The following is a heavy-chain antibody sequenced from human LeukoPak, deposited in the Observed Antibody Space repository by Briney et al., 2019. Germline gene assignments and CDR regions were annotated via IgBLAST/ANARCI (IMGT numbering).Heavy chain of an antibody. D-gene: IGHD2-2*01. CDR3: ARAYCSSTSCSEFDY. J-gene: IGHJ4*02. CDR1: GGSISSGGYS. V-gene: IGHV4-30-2*01. CDR2: IYHSGST. Sequence: SETLSLTCAVSGGSISSGGYSWSWIRQPPGKGLEWIGYIYHSGSTYYNPSLKSRVTISVDRSKNQFSPKLSSVTAADTAVYYCARAYCSSTSCSEFDYWGQGTLVTVSS.